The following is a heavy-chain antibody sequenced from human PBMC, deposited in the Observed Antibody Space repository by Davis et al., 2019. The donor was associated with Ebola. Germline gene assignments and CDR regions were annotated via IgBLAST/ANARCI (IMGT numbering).Heavy chain of an antibody. V-gene: IGHV1-69*04. CDR2: IIPILGIA. J-gene: IGHJ5*02. CDR1: GGTFSSYA. D-gene: IGHD4-23*01. CDR3: ARDRYGGRGWFDP. Sequence: SVKVSCKASGGTFSSYAISWVRQAPGQGLEWMGRIIPILGIANYAQKFQGRVTITADKSTSTAYMELSSLRSEDTAVYYCARDRYGGRGWFDPWGQGTLVTVSS.